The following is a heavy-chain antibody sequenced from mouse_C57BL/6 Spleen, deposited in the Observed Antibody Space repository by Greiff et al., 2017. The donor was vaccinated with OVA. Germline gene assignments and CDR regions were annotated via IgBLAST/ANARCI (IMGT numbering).Heavy chain of an antibody. D-gene: IGHD1-1*01. V-gene: IGHV1-82*01. J-gene: IGHJ2*01. CDR3: ARDYGRAFYFDD. Sequence: QVQLQQSGPELVKPGASVKISCKASGYAFSSSWMNWVKQRPGKGLEWIGRIYPGDGDTNYNGKFKGKATLTADKSSSTAYMQLSSLTSEDSAVYSCARDYGRAFYFDDWGQGTTLTVSS. CDR2: IYPGDGDT. CDR1: GYAFSSSW.